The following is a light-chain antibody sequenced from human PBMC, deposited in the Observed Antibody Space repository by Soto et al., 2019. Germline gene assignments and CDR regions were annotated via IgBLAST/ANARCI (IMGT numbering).Light chain of an antibody. CDR3: QQYGGSVPWT. J-gene: IGKJ1*01. Sequence: EIVMTQSPATLSLSPGERATLSCRASQSVGSNLAWYQQKPGQAPRLLMYGASTRATGIPARFSGSGSGTEFTLTISSLQSEDFAVYYCQQYGGSVPWTFGQGTKVEI. CDR1: QSVGSN. CDR2: GAS. V-gene: IGKV3-15*01.